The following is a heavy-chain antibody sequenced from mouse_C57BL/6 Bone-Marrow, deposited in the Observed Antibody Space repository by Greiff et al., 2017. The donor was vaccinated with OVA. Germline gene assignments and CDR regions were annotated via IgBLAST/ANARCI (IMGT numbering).Heavy chain of an antibody. CDR1: GFTFSDYG. CDR2: ISNLAYSI. V-gene: IGHV5-15*04. CDR3: ARRGYYGSSFLDY. Sequence: DVQLQESGGGLVQPGGSLKLSCAASGFTFSDYGMAWVRQAPRKGPEWVAFISNLAYSIYYAATVTGRFTISRANAKNTLYLEMSSLRSEDTAMYYCARRGYYGSSFLDYWGQGTSVTVSS. J-gene: IGHJ4*01. D-gene: IGHD1-1*01.